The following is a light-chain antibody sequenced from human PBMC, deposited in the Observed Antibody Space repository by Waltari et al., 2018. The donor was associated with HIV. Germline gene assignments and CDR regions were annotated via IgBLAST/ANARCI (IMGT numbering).Light chain of an antibody. CDR2: VVS. J-gene: IGLJ3*02. CDR1: NSYVGLYDL. CDR3: SSYTMSGTLV. Sequence: QSALTQPASVSGSPGQSITLSCTGKNSYVGLYDLISWYLQQQGKAPQLLMYVVSNRPSGMSFRFFGFKSARQTAALTISVLQAEDEGDYYCSSYTMSGTLVFGGGTKLTVL. V-gene: IGLV2-14*01.